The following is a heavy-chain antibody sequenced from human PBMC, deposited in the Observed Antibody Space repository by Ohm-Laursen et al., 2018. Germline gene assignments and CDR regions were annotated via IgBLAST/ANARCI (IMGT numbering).Heavy chain of an antibody. CDR2: IYSGGTT. CDR3: ARGSGGSYWEWFDP. J-gene: IGHJ5*02. Sequence: GSLRLSCTATVPTVSTNYINWVCHPPGKGMERVSVIYSGGTTYYADSVKGRLTISRDNSKNKLYLQMNSLRAEDTAVYYCARGSGGSYWEWFDPWGQGTLVTVSS. CDR1: VPTVSTNY. D-gene: IGHD1-26*01. V-gene: IGHV3-53*01.